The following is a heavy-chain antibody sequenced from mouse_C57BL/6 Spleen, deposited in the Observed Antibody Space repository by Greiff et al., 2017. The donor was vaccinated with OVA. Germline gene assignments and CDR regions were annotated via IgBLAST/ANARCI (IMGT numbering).Heavy chain of an antibody. CDR1: GYTFTSYW. CDR3: AREGDYHQRWFDD. Sequence: QVQLQQPGAELVKPGASVKLSCKASGYTFTSYWMHWVKQRPGRGLEWIGRIDPNSGGTKYNEKFKSKATLTVDKPSSTAYMQLSSLTSEDSAVYYCAREGDYHQRWFDDWGQGTLVTVSA. CDR2: IDPNSGGT. D-gene: IGHD5-5*01. V-gene: IGHV1-72*01. J-gene: IGHJ3*01.